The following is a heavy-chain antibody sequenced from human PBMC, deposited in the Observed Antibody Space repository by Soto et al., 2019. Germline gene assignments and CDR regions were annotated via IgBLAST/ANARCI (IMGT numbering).Heavy chain of an antibody. D-gene: IGHD1-20*01. CDR2: INHSGST. Sequence: PSETLSLTCAVYGGSFSGYYWSWIRQPPGKGLEWIGEINHSGSTNYNPSLKSRVTISVDTSKNQFSLKLSSVTAADTAVYYCARATEGNWKPDPWGQGTLVTVSS. CDR1: GGSFSGYY. J-gene: IGHJ5*02. CDR3: ARATEGNWKPDP. V-gene: IGHV4-34*01.